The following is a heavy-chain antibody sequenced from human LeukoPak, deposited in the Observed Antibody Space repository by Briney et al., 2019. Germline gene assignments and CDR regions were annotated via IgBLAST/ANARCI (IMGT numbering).Heavy chain of an antibody. Sequence: SETLSLTCTVSGGSISSGDYYWSWIRQPPGKGLEWIGYISYSGSTYYNPSLKSRVTISVDTPKNQFSLKLSSVTAADTAVYYCARRVVPAAIQGPDYWGQGTLVTASS. D-gene: IGHD2-2*02. CDR1: GGSISSGDYY. V-gene: IGHV4-30-4*08. CDR2: ISYSGST. J-gene: IGHJ4*02. CDR3: ARRVVPAAIQGPDY.